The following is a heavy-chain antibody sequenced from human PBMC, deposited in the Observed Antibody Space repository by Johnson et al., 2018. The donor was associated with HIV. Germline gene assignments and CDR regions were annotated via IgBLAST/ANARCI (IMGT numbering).Heavy chain of an antibody. Sequence: VQLVESGGGLVQRGGSLRLSCIASGFIFTHYAMSWVRQAPGKGLASLSVISGSGRSTYYADYVKGRFTISRDNSKNTLYLQMNSLRAEDTAVYYCASTREDDDAFDIWGQGTMVTVSS. CDR2: ISGSGRST. V-gene: IGHV3-23*04. CDR1: GFIFTHYA. CDR3: ASTREDDDAFDI. J-gene: IGHJ3*02. D-gene: IGHD2-2*01.